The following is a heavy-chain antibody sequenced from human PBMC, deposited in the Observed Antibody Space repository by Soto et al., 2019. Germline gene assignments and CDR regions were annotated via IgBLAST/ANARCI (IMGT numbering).Heavy chain of an antibody. Sequence: PGGSLRLACAASGFTFSSYTMNWVRQAPGKGLEWISYISTSSNTIYYADSVKGRFTISRDNAKNSLYLQMNSLRAEDTAVYYCASSQTDYLNFWGRGNLVTVSS. J-gene: IGHJ4*02. CDR1: GFTFSSYT. CDR2: ISTSSNTI. CDR3: ASSQTDYLNF. V-gene: IGHV3-48*01. D-gene: IGHD4-17*01.